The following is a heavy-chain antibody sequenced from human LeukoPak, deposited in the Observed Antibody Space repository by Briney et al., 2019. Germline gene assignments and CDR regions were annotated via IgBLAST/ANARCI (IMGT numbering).Heavy chain of an antibody. J-gene: IGHJ6*02. D-gene: IGHD2-2*01. Sequence: PSETLSLTCTVSGGSISSYSWSWIRQPPGKGLEWIGYIYYSGSTNYNPSLKSRVTISVDTSKNQFSLKLSSVTAADTAVYYCARDRIVVVPAAISYYYGMDVWGQGTTVTVSS. V-gene: IGHV4-59*01. CDR2: IYYSGST. CDR3: ARDRIVVVPAAISYYYGMDV. CDR1: GGSISSYS.